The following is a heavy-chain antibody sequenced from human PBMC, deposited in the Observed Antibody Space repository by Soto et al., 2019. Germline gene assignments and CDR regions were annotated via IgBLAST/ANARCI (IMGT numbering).Heavy chain of an antibody. V-gene: IGHV1-69*13. CDR3: ARDQQLVRPYYYYGMDV. CDR1: GYTFSSYA. J-gene: IGHJ6*02. Sequence: GASVKVSCKACGYTFSSYAISWVRQAPGQGLEWMGGIIPIFGTANYAQKFQGRVTITADESTSTAYMELSSLRSEDTAVYYCARDQQLVRPYYYYGMDVWGQGTTVTVSS. CDR2: IIPIFGTA. D-gene: IGHD6-13*01.